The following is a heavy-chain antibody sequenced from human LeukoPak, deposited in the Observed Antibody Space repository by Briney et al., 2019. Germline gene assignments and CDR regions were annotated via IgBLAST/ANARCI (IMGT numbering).Heavy chain of an antibody. V-gene: IGHV4-4*02. J-gene: IGHJ6*04. CDR3: ARDRAYSSSWPYYYYGMDV. CDR2: IDQSGST. Sequence: SEAPSLTCAVSGDSISSSNWWSWVRQPPGKGREGIGEIDQSGSTNYTPSLKSRVTISVDKSKNQFSLKLSSVTAADTAVYYCARDRAYSSSWPYYYYGMDVWGKGTTVTVSS. CDR1: GDSISSSNW. D-gene: IGHD6-13*01.